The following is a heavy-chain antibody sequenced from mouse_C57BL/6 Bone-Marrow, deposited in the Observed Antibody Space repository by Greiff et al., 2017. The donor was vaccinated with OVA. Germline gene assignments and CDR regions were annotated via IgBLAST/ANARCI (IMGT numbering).Heavy chain of an antibody. CDR1: GYTFTSYW. Sequence: QVQLKQPGAELVKPGASVKLSCKASGYTFTSYWMHWVKQRPGRGLEWIGRIDPNSGGTKYNEKFKSKATLTVDKPSSTAYMQLRSLTSEDSAVYYCARGGALRDRYFDVWGTGTTVTVSS. J-gene: IGHJ1*03. D-gene: IGHD1-1*01. CDR2: IDPNSGGT. V-gene: IGHV1-72*01. CDR3: ARGGALRDRYFDV.